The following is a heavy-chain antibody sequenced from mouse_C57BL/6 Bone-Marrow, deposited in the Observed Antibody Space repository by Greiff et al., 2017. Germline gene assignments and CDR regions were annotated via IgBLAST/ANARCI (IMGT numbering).Heavy chain of an antibody. V-gene: IGHV7-1*01. CDR1: GFTFSDFY. CDR3: ARDASHYGSSTPFDY. Sequence: EVKLVESGGGLVQSGRSLRLSCATSGFTFSDFYMEWVRQAPGQGLEWIAASSNKANDYTTEYSASVKGRFIVSRDTSQNILYLQMNALRSEYTAIYYCARDASHYGSSTPFDYWGQGTLVTVSA. CDR2: SSNKANDYTT. D-gene: IGHD1-1*01. J-gene: IGHJ3*01.